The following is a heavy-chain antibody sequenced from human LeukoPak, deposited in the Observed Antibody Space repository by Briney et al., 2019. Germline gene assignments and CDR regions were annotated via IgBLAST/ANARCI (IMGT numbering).Heavy chain of an antibody. D-gene: IGHD3-22*01. CDR3: SRDGPLSDDSAVDI. V-gene: IGHV3-72*01. Sequence: AGSLTRSCDASTFTFSDYILDWDRPAPGPGREWVGRPRRRSTQYTTKFAASVTGRLITSRDDFTKSLYLHMNNLKTEDTAVYYCSRDGPLSDDSAVDIWGQGTMVTVSS. CDR1: TFTFSDYI. J-gene: IGHJ3*02. CDR2: PRRRSTQYTT.